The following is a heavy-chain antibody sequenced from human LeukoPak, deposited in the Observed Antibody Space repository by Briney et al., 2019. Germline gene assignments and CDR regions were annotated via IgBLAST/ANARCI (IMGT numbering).Heavy chain of an antibody. J-gene: IGHJ3*02. CDR1: GYSFTNYW. Sequence: GESLRISCKGSGYSFTNYWISWVRQMPGKGLEWMGKIDPSDSYANYSPSFQGHVTISADKSITTAYLQWGSLKDSDTAMYYCARDYYDSSGSDAFDIWGQGTMLTVYS. CDR2: IDPSDSYA. D-gene: IGHD3-22*01. V-gene: IGHV5-10-1*01. CDR3: ARDYYDSSGSDAFDI.